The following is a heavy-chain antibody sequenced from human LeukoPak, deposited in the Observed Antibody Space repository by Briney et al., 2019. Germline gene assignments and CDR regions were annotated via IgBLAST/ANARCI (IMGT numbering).Heavy chain of an antibody. CDR3: TTDLGDYGDYIRA. CDR2: IKSKSAGGTT. D-gene: IGHD4-17*01. V-gene: IGHV3-15*01. J-gene: IGHJ4*02. Sequence: GGSLRLSCAASGFTFNSAWMSWIRQVPGKGLEWVGRIKSKSAGGTTDYPALVKGRFIISRDDSKNMLYLQMNSLKIEDTAVYYCTTDLGDYGDYIRAWGQGTLVTVSS. CDR1: GFTFNSAW.